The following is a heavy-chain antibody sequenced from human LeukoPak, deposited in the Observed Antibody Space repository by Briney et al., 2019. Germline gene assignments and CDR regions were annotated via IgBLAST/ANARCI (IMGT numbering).Heavy chain of an antibody. V-gene: IGHV1-46*01. Sequence: ASVKVSCKASGYTFTSYYMHWVRQVPGQGLEWMGIINPSGGSTSYAQKFQGRVTMTRDMSTSTVYMELSSLRAEDTAVYYCAKDSELGIITMVRGVIGYFQHWGQGTLVTVSS. CDR1: GYTFTSYY. CDR2: INPSGGST. D-gene: IGHD3-10*01. J-gene: IGHJ1*01. CDR3: AKDSELGIITMVRGVIGYFQH.